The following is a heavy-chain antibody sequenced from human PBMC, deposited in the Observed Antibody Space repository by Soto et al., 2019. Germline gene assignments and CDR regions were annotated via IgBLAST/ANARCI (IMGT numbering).Heavy chain of an antibody. V-gene: IGHV3-15*01. CDR2: IKSKTDGGTT. J-gene: IGHJ4*02. CDR1: GFTFSNAW. Sequence: GGSLRLSCAASGFTFSNAWMSWVRQAPGKGLEWVDRIKSKTDGGTTDYAAPVKGRFTISRDDSKNTLYLQMNSLKTEDTAVYYCTTVSPQTHLLGYWGQGTLVTVSS. CDR3: TTVSPQTHLLGY. D-gene: IGHD3-10*01.